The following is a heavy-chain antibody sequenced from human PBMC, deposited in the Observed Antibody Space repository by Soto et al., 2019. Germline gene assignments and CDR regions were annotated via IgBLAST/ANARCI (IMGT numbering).Heavy chain of an antibody. D-gene: IGHD1-26*01. Sequence: SETLSLTCTISGGSISGSAWSWIRQPPGKGLEWIGFIHDSGSYSSKSSLRSRLNMSFGPSSNQFSLNLRSVTAADTATSFCARGVGSSPPRYWGRGTLVTVSS. CDR3: ARGVGSSPPRY. CDR2: IHDSGSY. CDR1: GGSISGSA. V-gene: IGHV4-59*12. J-gene: IGHJ4*02.